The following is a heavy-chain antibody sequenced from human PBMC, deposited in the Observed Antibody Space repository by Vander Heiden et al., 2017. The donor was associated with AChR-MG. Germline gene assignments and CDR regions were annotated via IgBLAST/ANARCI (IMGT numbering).Heavy chain of an antibody. D-gene: IGHD2-2*02. CDR3: AASYPHCTSTTCYNPFDY. V-gene: IGHV4-31*03. CDR1: GGSISRGASY. CDR2: IYYNGRT. Sequence: QVQLQESGPGLVKPSQTLSLTCTVSGGSISRGASYWSWIRQHPGKGLEWIGYIYYNGRTYYNPSLKSRVTISADTSKNHLSLKLSPVTAADTAVYYCAASYPHCTSTTCYNPFDYWGQGTLVTVSS. J-gene: IGHJ4*02.